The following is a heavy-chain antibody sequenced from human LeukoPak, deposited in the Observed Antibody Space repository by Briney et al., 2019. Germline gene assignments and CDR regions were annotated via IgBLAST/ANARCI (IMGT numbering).Heavy chain of an antibody. CDR1: GGSVSTNNFY. V-gene: IGHV4-61*01. CDR3: ARVRPGLWRYSYGDYFDY. Sequence: SETLSLTCTVSGGSVSTNNFYWSWIRQPPGKGLEWIGYIYYSGSTNYNPSLKSRVTISVDTSKNQFSLKLSSVTAADTAVYYCARVRPGLWRYSYGDYFDYWGQGTLVTVSS. CDR2: IYYSGST. J-gene: IGHJ4*02. D-gene: IGHD5-18*01.